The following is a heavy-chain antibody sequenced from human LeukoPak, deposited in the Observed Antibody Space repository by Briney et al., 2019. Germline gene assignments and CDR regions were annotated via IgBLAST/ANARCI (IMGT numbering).Heavy chain of an antibody. J-gene: IGHJ4*02. D-gene: IGHD6-13*01. Sequence: GGSLRLSCAASGFTFSSYSMNWVRQAPGKGLEWVSSISSSSSYIYYADSVKGRFTISRDNAKNSLYLQMNSLGAEDTAVYYCARDLHSSSWYWTFDYWGQGTLVTVSS. CDR3: ARDLHSSSWYWTFDY. V-gene: IGHV3-21*01. CDR1: GFTFSSYS. CDR2: ISSSSSYI.